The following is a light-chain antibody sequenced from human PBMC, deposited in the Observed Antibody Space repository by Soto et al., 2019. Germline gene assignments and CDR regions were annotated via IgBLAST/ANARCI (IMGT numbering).Light chain of an antibody. CDR1: SSDVGAYNY. CDR2: EVS. Sequence: QSALTQPPSASGSPGQSVTISCTGTSSDVGAYNYVSWYQQLPGKAPKLIIYEVSKRPSGVPDRFSGSKSGNTASLTVSGLQAEDEADYYXTSYAGTYSFFYVFGTGTKVTVL. J-gene: IGLJ1*01. V-gene: IGLV2-8*01. CDR3: TSYAGTYSFFYV.